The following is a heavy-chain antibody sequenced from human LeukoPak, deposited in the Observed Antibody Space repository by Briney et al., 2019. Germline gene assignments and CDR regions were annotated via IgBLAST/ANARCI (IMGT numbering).Heavy chain of an antibody. V-gene: IGHV4-59*08. CDR2: IYYSGST. CDR1: GVSISSCY. CDR3: AKHYGSGSYHSFDY. Sequence: SETLSLTCTVSGVSISSCYWSWMRQPPGKGLEWIGYIYYSGSTNYNTSLKSRVTKSVDTSKNQFSLKLSSVTAADTAVYYCAKHYGSGSYHSFDYWGQGTLVTVSS. J-gene: IGHJ4*02. D-gene: IGHD3-10*01.